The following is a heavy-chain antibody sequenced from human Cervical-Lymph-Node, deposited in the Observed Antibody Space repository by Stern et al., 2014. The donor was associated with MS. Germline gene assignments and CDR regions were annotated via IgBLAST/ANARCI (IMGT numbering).Heavy chain of an antibody. J-gene: IGHJ4*02. Sequence: EMQLVESGAEVKKPGESLKISCKGFGYNFATYWIGWVRQMPGKGLEWMGIVYPGDSDAIYSPSFQGQVTISADKSISTAYLQWSGLKASDSAIYYCARRDYGNSAFGYWGQGTLVTVSS. CDR1: GYNFATYW. CDR3: ARRDYGNSAFGY. D-gene: IGHD3-16*01. V-gene: IGHV5-51*01. CDR2: VYPGDSDA.